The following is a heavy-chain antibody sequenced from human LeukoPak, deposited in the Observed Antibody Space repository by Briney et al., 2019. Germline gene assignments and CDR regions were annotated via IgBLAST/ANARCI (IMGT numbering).Heavy chain of an antibody. CDR3: AKLGPALDPFDY. J-gene: IGHJ4*02. CDR1: GFTFSSYW. D-gene: IGHD1-1*01. CDR2: IKQDGSEK. V-gene: IGHV3-7*03. Sequence: GGSLRLSCAASGFTFSSYWMSWVRQAPGKGLEGVANIKQDGSEKYYVDSVKGRFTISRDNSKNTLYLQMNSLRAEDTAVYYCAKLGPALDPFDYWGQGTLVTVSS.